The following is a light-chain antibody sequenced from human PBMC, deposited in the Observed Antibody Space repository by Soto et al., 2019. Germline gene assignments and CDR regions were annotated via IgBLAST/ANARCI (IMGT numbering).Light chain of an antibody. CDR2: LNRDGSH. J-gene: IGLJ2*01. CDR3: QTWGTDIVI. Sequence: QPVLTQSPSASASLGASVKLTCTLSSGHSNYAIAWHQQQPEKGPRYLMKLNRDGSHSKGDGIPNRFSGSSSGAERYLTISSLQSEDEADYYCQTWGTDIVIFGGGTQLTVL. CDR1: SGHSNYA. V-gene: IGLV4-69*01.